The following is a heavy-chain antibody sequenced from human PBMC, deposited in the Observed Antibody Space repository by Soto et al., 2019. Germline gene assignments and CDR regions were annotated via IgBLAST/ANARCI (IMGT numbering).Heavy chain of an antibody. CDR1: GFTFSSYS. CDR2: ISSSSSYI. CDR3: ARHCSSTSCSFGGMDV. V-gene: IGHV3-21*01. J-gene: IGHJ6*02. D-gene: IGHD2-2*01. Sequence: EVQLVESGGGLVKPGGSLRLSCAASGFTFSSYSMNWVRQAPGKGLEWVSSISSSSSYIYYADSVKGRFTISRDNAKNSLYLQMNSLRAEDTAVYYCARHCSSTSCSFGGMDVWGQGTTVAVSS.